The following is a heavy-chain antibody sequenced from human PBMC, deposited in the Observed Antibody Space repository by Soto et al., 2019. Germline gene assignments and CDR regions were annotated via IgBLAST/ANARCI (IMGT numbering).Heavy chain of an antibody. CDR1: GGSMSRGWYF. CDR3: ARVPDR. CDR2: IDHSGRT. J-gene: IGHJ5*02. Sequence: SEALSRTGAGSGGSMSRGWYFWSCTRQPPGKGLEWIGYIDHSGRTHYNPSLKSRVTISVDSSKNQFSLKLRSVTAAYTAVDYCARVPDRWGQGTLVTVSS. V-gene: IGHV4-30-2*01.